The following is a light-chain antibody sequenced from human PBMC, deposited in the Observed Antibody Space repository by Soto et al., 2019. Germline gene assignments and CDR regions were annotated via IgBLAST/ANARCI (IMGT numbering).Light chain of an antibody. CDR1: SSDVGNYKY. V-gene: IGLV2-14*01. J-gene: IGLJ1*01. Sequence: QSVLTQPASVSGSPGQSITISCTGTSSDVGNYKYVSWYQQHPGKAPKLMIYEVSNRPSGVSNRFSGSKSGNTASLTISGLQAEDEPDYYCFSYTRSGSYVFGTGSKVNV. CDR3: FSYTRSGSYV. CDR2: EVS.